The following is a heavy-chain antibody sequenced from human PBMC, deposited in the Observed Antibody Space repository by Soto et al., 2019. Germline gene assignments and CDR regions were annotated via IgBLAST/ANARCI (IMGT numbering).Heavy chain of an antibody. V-gene: IGHV3-30-3*01. CDR3: TRMYYYDSSGPVGVAFDI. CDR2: ISYDGSNK. Sequence: GSLRLSCAASGFTFSTYVVHWVRQAPGKGLEWVALISYDGSNKCYADSVKGRFTISRDNSKNMLYLQMNSLRAEDTAVYYCTRMYYYDSSGPVGVAFDIWGQGTMVTVSS. J-gene: IGHJ3*02. CDR1: GFTFSTYV. D-gene: IGHD3-22*01.